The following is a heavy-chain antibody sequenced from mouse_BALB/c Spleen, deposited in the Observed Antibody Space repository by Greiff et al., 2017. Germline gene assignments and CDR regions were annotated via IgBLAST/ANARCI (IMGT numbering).Heavy chain of an antibody. J-gene: IGHJ3*01. CDR3: ARGGYYGSFAY. CDR1: GYTFTSYW. D-gene: IGHD1-1*02. CDR2: INPSNGRT. V-gene: IGHV1S81*02. Sequence: QVQLQQPGAELVKPGASVKLSCKASGYTFTSYWMHWVKQRPGQGLEWIGEINPSNGRTNYNEKFKSKATLTVDKSSSTAYMQLSSLTSEDSAVYYCARGGYYGSFAYWGQGTLVTVSA.